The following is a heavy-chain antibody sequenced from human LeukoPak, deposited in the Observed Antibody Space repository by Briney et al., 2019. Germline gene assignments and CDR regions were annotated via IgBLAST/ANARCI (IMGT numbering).Heavy chain of an antibody. J-gene: IGHJ1*01. V-gene: IGHV3-23*01. CDR3: AIMHGYYDGSGYWVQ. Sequence: RGSLRLSCAASGFTFGNYGMSWVRQAPGKGLEWVSFITPNADRTSYADSVEGRFTISRDNPRNTLYMQMNSLRDEDAALYYCAIMHGYYDGSGYWVQWGQGTLVTVSS. CDR2: ITPNADRT. CDR1: GFTFGNYG. D-gene: IGHD3-22*01.